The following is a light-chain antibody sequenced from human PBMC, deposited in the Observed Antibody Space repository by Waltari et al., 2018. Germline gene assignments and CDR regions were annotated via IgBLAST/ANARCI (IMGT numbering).Light chain of an antibody. CDR1: SSNSGSNT. Sequence: QSVLTQPPSASGTPGQRVTISCSGSSSNSGSNTVNWYQQLPGTAPKLLIYSNNQRPSGVPVRFSGSKSGTSASLAISGLQSEDEADYYCAAWDDSLNGLVVFGGGTKLTVL. J-gene: IGLJ2*01. CDR3: AAWDDSLNGLVV. V-gene: IGLV1-44*01. CDR2: SNN.